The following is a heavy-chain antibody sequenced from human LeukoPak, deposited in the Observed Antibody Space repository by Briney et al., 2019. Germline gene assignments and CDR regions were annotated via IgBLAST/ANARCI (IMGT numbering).Heavy chain of an antibody. J-gene: IGHJ4*02. CDR1: GFTFSSYS. Sequence: GGSLRLSCAASGFTFSSYSMNWVRQAPGKGLEWVSSISSSSSYIYYADSVKGRFTISRDNAKNSLYLQMNSLRAEDTAVYYCARRVSYSSSSFRLDYWGQGTLVTVSS. CDR2: ISSSSSYI. D-gene: IGHD6-6*01. CDR3: ARRVSYSSSSFRLDY. V-gene: IGHV3-21*01.